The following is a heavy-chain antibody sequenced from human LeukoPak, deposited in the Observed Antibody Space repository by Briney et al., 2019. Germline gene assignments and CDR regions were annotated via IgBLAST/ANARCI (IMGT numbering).Heavy chain of an antibody. J-gene: IGHJ4*02. V-gene: IGHV3-23*01. D-gene: IGHD5-12*01. CDR2: ISGSGSGT. Sequence: PGGSLRLSCAASGFTFSSYAMGWVRQAPGKGLEWVSSISGSGSGTSYADSVKGRFTISRDNSKNTLYLQMNSLRAEDMAVYYCAKTYIVATTHFDYWGQGALVTVSS. CDR1: GFTFSSYA. CDR3: AKTYIVATTHFDY.